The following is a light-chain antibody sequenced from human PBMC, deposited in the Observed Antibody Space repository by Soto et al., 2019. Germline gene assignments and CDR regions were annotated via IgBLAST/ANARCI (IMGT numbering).Light chain of an antibody. CDR2: EVT. CDR3: RSYAGSNNFV. Sequence: QSVLTQPPSASWSPGQSVTISCTVTSSDVGGYDYVSWYQQHPGKAPKLMIYEVTKRPSGVPDRFSGSKSGNTASLTASGLQAEDEDDYYCRSYAGSNNFVFGTGNKVTXL. J-gene: IGLJ1*01. CDR1: SSDVGGYDY. V-gene: IGLV2-8*01.